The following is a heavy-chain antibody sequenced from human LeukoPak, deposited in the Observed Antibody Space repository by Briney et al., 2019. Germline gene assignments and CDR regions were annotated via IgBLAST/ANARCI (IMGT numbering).Heavy chain of an antibody. D-gene: IGHD3-16*01. J-gene: IGHJ5*02. CDR3: ASSVRLMGESNWFDP. CDR1: GLTFDFNTYT. V-gene: IGHV3-30*04. Sequence: SGGSLRLSCAASGLTFDFNTYTMHWVRQAPGKGLEWVAAISYDETVKFYADSVKGRFTISRDNSKNMVFLQMNSLRPEDTAIYYCASSVRLMGESNWFDPWGQGTLVTVSS. CDR2: ISYDETVK.